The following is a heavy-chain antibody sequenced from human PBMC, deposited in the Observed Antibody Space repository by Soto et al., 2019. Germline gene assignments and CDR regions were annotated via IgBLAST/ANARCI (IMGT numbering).Heavy chain of an antibody. CDR1: GFTFDDYA. D-gene: IGHD6-19*01. V-gene: IGHV3-9*01. Sequence: EVQLVESGGGLVQPGRSLRLSCAASGFTFDDYAMHWVRQAPGKGLEWASGISWNSGSIGYADSVKGRFTISRDNAKKSLYLQMNSLRAEDTALYYCAKMWGPGIIALAGSYFDYWGQGTLVTVSS. J-gene: IGHJ4*02. CDR3: AKMWGPGIIALAGSYFDY. CDR2: ISWNSGSI.